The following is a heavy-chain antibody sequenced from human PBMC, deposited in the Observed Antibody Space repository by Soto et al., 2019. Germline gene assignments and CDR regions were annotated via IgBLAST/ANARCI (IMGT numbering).Heavy chain of an antibody. D-gene: IGHD3-10*01. J-gene: IGHJ4*02. Sequence: EEQVVESGGGLVKPGGSLRLSCAASGFTFSHFSMNWVRQAPGKGLEWVSSISSSSNFIYYADSVKGRFTISRDNAQNSLYLEMNSLRAEDTAVYYCARGFSSGSYYPDYWGQGTLVTVSS. V-gene: IGHV3-21*06. CDR2: ISSSSNFI. CDR1: GFTFSHFS. CDR3: ARGFSSGSYYPDY.